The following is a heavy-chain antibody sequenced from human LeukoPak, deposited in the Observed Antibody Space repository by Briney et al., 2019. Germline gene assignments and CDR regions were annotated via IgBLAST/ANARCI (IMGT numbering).Heavy chain of an antibody. Sequence: ASVKVSCKASGYTFTSYDINWSRQATGQGLEWMGWMNPNSGNTGYAQKFQGRVTMTRNTSISTAYMELSSLRSEDTAVYYCARGDVYGDPDDYWGQGTLVTVSS. CDR2: MNPNSGNT. CDR1: GYTFTSYD. CDR3: ARGDVYGDPDDY. V-gene: IGHV1-8*01. J-gene: IGHJ4*02. D-gene: IGHD4-17*01.